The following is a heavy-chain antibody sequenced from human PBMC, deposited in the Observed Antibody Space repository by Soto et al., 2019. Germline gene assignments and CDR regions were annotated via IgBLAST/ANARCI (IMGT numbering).Heavy chain of an antibody. CDR2: IMTIFGTA. J-gene: IGHJ3*02. CDR1: GDTFSTYA. D-gene: IGHD3-22*01. V-gene: IGHV1-69*18. Sequence: QVQLVQSGAEVKKPGSSVKVSCKASGDTFSTYAITWVRQAPGQGLEWMGRIMTIFGTANYAQKLQGRVTFTADESTNTAYMELSSLRFEDTALYYCGRIKKSGSPRDDAFDIWGQGTMVTVSS. CDR3: GRIKKSGSPRDDAFDI.